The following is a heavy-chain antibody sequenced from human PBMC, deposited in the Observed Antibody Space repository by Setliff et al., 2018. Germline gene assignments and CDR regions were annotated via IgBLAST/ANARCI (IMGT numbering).Heavy chain of an antibody. D-gene: IGHD4-4*01. J-gene: IGHJ4*02. CDR1: GGSISTYY. CDR2: IYYSGTT. CDR3: ARGAYIGLDY. Sequence: LSLTCTVSGGSISTYYWTWIRQPPGKALEWIGYIYYSGTTNYSPSLKSRVTISIDMFKNQFSLKLNSVTAADTAVYYCARGAYIGLDYWGQGTLVTVSS. V-gene: IGHV4-59*01.